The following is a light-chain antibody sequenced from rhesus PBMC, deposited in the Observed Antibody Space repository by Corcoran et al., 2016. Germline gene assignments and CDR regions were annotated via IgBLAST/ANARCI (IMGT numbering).Light chain of an antibody. V-gene: IGKV4-1*01. J-gene: IGKJ3*01. Sequence: DIMMTQSPDSLAVSLGERVTINCKSSQSLLYSSNNKNYLVWYQQKPGQTPKVLIYWASTRESGVPNRFSGRGSGTDFTLTISGLEAEDVAVYYCQQYYRPPVTFGPGTKLDIK. CDR3: QQYYRPPVT. CDR1: QSLLYSSNNKNY. CDR2: WAS.